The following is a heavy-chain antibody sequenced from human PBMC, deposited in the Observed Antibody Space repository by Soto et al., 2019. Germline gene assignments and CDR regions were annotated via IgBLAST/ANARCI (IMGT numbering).Heavy chain of an antibody. CDR3: ARARQRDTGRGLDV. CDR1: GDSINNYF. CDR2: ISYSGST. V-gene: IGHV4-59*01. D-gene: IGHD5-18*01. J-gene: IGHJ6*02. Sequence: QVQLQESGPGLVKPSETMSLTCTISGDSINNYFWNWIRQTPGKGLEWIGYISYSGSTSYHPSLQSRFTISSDTSKNHFSLKLSSVTAADTAVYYCARARQRDTGRGLDVWGQGTTVTVSS.